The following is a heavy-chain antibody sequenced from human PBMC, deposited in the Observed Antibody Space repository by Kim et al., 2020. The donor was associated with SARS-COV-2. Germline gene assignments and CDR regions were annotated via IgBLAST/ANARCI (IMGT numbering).Heavy chain of an antibody. D-gene: IGHD2-21*02. CDR2: IYYIGIT. Sequence: SETLSLTCTVSGGSISNYYWSWIRQPPGKGLEWIGFIYYIGITNYNPSLKSRVTISVDTSKNQFSLKLSSVTAADAAVYYCASGMTRDYFDYWGQGTLVTVSS. V-gene: IGHV4-59*01. CDR1: GGSISNYY. CDR3: ASGMTRDYFDY. J-gene: IGHJ4*02.